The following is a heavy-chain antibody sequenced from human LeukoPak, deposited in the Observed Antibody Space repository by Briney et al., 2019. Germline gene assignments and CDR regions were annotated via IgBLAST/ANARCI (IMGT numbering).Heavy chain of an antibody. CDR3: ARSRIVPAAMGYFSDY. CDR2: ICYSGST. CDR1: GDSISSRSYY. J-gene: IGHJ4*02. V-gene: IGHV4-39*01. D-gene: IGHD2-2*01. Sequence: PSETLSLTCTVSGDSISSRSYYWGWIRQPPGKGLEWIGSICYSGSTFYNPSLKSRVTISVDTPKNQFSLKLSSVTAADTAVYYCARSRIVPAAMGYFSDYWGQGMLVTVSS.